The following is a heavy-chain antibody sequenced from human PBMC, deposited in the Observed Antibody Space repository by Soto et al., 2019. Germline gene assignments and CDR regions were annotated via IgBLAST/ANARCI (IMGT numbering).Heavy chain of an antibody. CDR1: GYTFTSSG. D-gene: IGHD1-26*01. CDR3: ARDSGSYMYVSD. V-gene: IGHV1-18*01. J-gene: IGHJ4*02. Sequence: QVQLVQPGAEVKKPGASVKVSCKASGYTFTSSGFSWVRQAPGQGLEWMAWISAYNGETHYAQKFQGRVTMTTDTSTSTSYMELRSLRSDDTAVYYCARDSGSYMYVSDWGQGTLVTVSS. CDR2: ISAYNGET.